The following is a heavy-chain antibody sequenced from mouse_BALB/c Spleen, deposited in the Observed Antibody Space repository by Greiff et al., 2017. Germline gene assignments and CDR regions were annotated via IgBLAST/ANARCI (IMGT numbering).Heavy chain of an antibody. D-gene: IGHD2-1*01. J-gene: IGHJ3*01. Sequence: QVQLKESGAELMKPGASVKMSCKATGYTFSSYWIDWVNQRPGHGLEWIGEILPGRGSTNYNEKFKAKATFTADTSSNTAYMQLSSLTSEDSAVYYCARTGDGTGGFTYWGQGTLVTVSA. V-gene: IGHV1-9*01. CDR2: ILPGRGST. CDR3: ARTGDGTGGFTY. CDR1: GYTFSSYW.